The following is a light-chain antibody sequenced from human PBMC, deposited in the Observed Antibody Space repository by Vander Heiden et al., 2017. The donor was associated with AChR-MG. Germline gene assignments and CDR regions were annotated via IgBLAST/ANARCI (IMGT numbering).Light chain of an antibody. V-gene: IGLV2-14*01. CDR1: SSDVGGYNY. J-gene: IGLJ1*01. Sequence: QSALTQPVSVSGSPGQSLTISCTGTSSDVGGYNYVSWYQQPPGKATKLMIDDVSKRPSGVSNRFSGSKSGNKASLIISGLQAEDEADDYCSSYKSSSTLMVFGTGTKVTVL. CDR2: DVS. CDR3: SSYKSSSTLMV.